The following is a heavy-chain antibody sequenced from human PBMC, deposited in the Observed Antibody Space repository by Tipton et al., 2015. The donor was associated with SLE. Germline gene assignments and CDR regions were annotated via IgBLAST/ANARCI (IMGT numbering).Heavy chain of an antibody. CDR3: ARTGVNEAALDY. J-gene: IGHJ4*02. V-gene: IGHV3-21*01. CDR1: GFTFSSYG. Sequence: SLRLSCAASGFTFSSYGMHWVRQAPGKGLEWVSSIGTGRRYKYYADSVKGRFTISSDNDNNSLSLQMNSLRAEDTAVYYCARTGVNEAALDYWGQGTLVTVSS. CDR2: IGTGRRYK. D-gene: IGHD2-8*02.